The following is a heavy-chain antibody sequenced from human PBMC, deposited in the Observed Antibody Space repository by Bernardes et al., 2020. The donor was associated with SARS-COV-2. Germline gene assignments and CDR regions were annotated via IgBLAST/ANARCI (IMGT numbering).Heavy chain of an antibody. Sequence: SETLSLTCTVSGGSDSSVISYWTWIRHPAGKGLEWIGRLESGASPKYNPSLKTRVTMSVDMSNRPFSLKLTSATAADTAIYYCARELIPRSGRGGSGLDVCGPGTSVIVSS. CDR1: GGSDSSVISY. J-gene: IGHJ6*02. CDR3: ARELIPRSGRGGSGLDV. V-gene: IGHV4-4*07. CDR2: LESGASP. D-gene: IGHD3-10*01.